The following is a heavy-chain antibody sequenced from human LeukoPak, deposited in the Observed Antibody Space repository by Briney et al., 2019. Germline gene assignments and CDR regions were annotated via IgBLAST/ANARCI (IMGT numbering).Heavy chain of an antibody. CDR3: AICTSVNY. CDR2: KDPSGSHK. Sequence: PGGSLRLSCAASGFTFNMSWMNWVRQAPAKGLEWVANKDPSGSHKRYVDSVKGRFIISKDNPRASLYLDMYNLRAEDTRIYYCAICTSVNYWGQGTLVTVSS. CDR1: GFTFNMSW. V-gene: IGHV3-7*01. J-gene: IGHJ4*02.